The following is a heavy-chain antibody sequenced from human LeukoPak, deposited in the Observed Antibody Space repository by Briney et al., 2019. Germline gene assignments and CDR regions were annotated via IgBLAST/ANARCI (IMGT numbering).Heavy chain of an antibody. D-gene: IGHD3-22*01. CDR3: ARAVYYYDSSGYYYVDYFDY. CDR1: GGSISSYY. V-gene: IGHV4-59*01. J-gene: IGHJ4*01. Sequence: PSETLSLTCTVSGGSISSYYWSWIRQPPGKGLEWIGYIYYSGSTNYNPSLKSRVTISVDTSKNQFSLKLSSVTAADTAVYYCARAVYYYDSSGYYYVDYFDYWGHGTLVTVSS. CDR2: IYYSGST.